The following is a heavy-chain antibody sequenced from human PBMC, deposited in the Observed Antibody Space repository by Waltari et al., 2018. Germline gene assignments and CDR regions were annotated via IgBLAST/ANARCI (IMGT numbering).Heavy chain of an antibody. J-gene: IGHJ6*02. CDR1: GGSFSGYF. Sequence: QAQLHQWGAGLLKPSETLSLTCAVSGGSFSGYFWSWIRQSPRKGLEWIGEINGVGTHNYNPSLKCRVGMSVDTIKSQISLSLSSVTAADAAVYYCARVGDYHGSGRFGLDVWGRGTRVTVSS. CDR2: INGVGTH. CDR3: ARVGDYHGSGRFGLDV. V-gene: IGHV4-34*01. D-gene: IGHD3-10*01.